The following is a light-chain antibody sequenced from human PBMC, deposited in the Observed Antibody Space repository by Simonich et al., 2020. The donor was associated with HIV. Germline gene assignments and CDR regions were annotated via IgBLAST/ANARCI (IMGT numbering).Light chain of an antibody. Sequence: DIVTTQSPDSLAVSLGERATINCKSSQSVLYSSNNKNYLAWYQQKPGQPPKLLIYWASTRESGVPDRFSGRGAGTDFHLTLRSLQAEDVAVYYCQQYYSTPPITFGGGTKVEIK. V-gene: IGKV4-1*01. J-gene: IGKJ4*01. CDR2: WAS. CDR3: QQYYSTPPIT. CDR1: QSVLYSSNNKNY.